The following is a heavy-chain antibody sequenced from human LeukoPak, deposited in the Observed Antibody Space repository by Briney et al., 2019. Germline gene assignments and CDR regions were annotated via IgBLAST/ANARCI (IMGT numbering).Heavy chain of an antibody. D-gene: IGHD3-22*01. J-gene: IGHJ6*02. V-gene: IGHV3-11*01. CDR1: GFTFSDYY. CDR2: ISSSGSTI. CDR3: AKDPTMMFPDYYGMDV. Sequence: GGSLRLSCAASGFTFSDYYMSWIRQAPGKGLEWVSYISSSGSTIYYADSVKGRFTISRDNSKNTLYLQMNSLRAEDTAVYYCAKDPTMMFPDYYGMDVWGQGTTVTVSS.